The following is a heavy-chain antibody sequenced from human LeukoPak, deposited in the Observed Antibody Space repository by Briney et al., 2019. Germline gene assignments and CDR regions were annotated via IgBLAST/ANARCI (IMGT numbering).Heavy chain of an antibody. J-gene: IGHJ4*02. D-gene: IGHD1-1*01. CDR1: GFTFSSYE. CDR2: ISSSGSTI. CDR3: ASSPRYTFDY. V-gene: IGHV3-48*03. Sequence: GGSLRLSCAASGFTFSSYEMNWVRQAPGKGLEWVSYISSSGSTIYYADSVKGRFTISRDNAKNTLYLQMNSLRAEDTAVYYCASSPRYTFDYWGQGTLVTVSS.